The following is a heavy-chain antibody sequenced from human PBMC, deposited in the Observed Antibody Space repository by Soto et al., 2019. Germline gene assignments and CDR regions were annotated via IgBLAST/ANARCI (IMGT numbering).Heavy chain of an antibody. CDR3: ARGGYSGYDPGANWFDP. CDR1: GFTFSSYG. J-gene: IGHJ5*02. Sequence: GGSLRLSCAASGFTFSSYGMHWVRQAPGKGLEWVAVIWYDGSNKYYADSVKGRFTISRDNSKNTLYLQMNSLRAEDTAVYYCARGGYSGYDPGANWFDPWGQGTLVTVSS. CDR2: IWYDGSNK. D-gene: IGHD5-12*01. V-gene: IGHV3-33*01.